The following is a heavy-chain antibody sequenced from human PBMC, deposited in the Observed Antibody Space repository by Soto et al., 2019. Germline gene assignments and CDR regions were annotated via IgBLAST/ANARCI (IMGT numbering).Heavy chain of an antibody. D-gene: IGHD2-2*01. CDR1: GFTISGLW. Sequence: GGSLRLSCAASGFTISGLWMHWVRRAPGKGLVWVSRVNSDGTSISYADSVKGRFTISRDNARNTLYLQMNSLRDEDTAVYYCAREAAPAATPPSSVMDVWGQGTTVTVSS. J-gene: IGHJ6*02. V-gene: IGHV3-74*01. CDR3: AREAAPAATPPSSVMDV. CDR2: VNSDGTSI.